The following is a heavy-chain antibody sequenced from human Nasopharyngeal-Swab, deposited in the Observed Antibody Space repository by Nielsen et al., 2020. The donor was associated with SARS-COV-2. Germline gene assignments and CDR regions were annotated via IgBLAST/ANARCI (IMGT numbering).Heavy chain of an antibody. J-gene: IGHJ4*02. V-gene: IGHV3-48*03. CDR3: ARAGSSWLGFYFDY. CDR1: GFSLSSYE. Sequence: GESLKISCAASGFSLSSYEMNWVRQAPGKGLEWVSYIGSFGSTIYSDSVKGRITVSRDNAKNSLYLQMNSLRAEDTAVYYCARAGSSWLGFYFDYWGQGTLVTVSS. D-gene: IGHD6-13*01. CDR2: IGSFGSTI.